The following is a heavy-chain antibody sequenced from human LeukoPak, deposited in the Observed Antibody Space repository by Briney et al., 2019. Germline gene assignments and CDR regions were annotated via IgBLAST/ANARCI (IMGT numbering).Heavy chain of an antibody. CDR2: TYYRSKWYH. V-gene: IGHV6-1*01. CDR1: GDSVSSNSAA. Sequence: SQTLSLTCAISGDSVSSNSAAWNWIRQSPSGGLEWLGRTYYRSKWYHDYAGSVKSRIIVNPDTSKNHFSLQLNSVTPEDTAVYYCARDHRYGMDVWGQGTTVTVSS. CDR3: ARDHRYGMDV. J-gene: IGHJ6*02.